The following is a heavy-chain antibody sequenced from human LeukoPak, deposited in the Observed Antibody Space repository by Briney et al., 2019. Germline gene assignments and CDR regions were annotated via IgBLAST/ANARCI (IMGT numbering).Heavy chain of an antibody. CDR2: IYYSGST. Sequence: SETLSLTCTVSGGSISSYYWSWIRQPPGKGLEWIGYIYYSGSTNYNPSLKSRVTISVDTSKNQFSLKLSSVTAADTAVYYCARKGGGIWFGELFFSSYYFDYWGQGTLVTVSS. J-gene: IGHJ4*02. CDR3: ARKGGGIWFGELFFSSYYFDY. CDR1: GGSISSYY. D-gene: IGHD3-10*01. V-gene: IGHV4-59*12.